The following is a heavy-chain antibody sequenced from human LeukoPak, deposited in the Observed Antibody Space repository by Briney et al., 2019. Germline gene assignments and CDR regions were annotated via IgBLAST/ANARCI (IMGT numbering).Heavy chain of an antibody. J-gene: IGHJ4*02. CDR3: ARGGAVAGGRDGLFDY. D-gene: IGHD6-19*01. Sequence: LSQTLSLTCAISGDSVSSNSAAWNWIRQSPSRGLEWLGRTYYRSKWYNDYAVSVKSRITINPDTSKNQFSLQLNSVTPEDTAVYYCARGGAVAGGRDGLFDYWGQGTLVTVSS. CDR1: GDSVSSNSAA. V-gene: IGHV6-1*01. CDR2: TYYRSKWYN.